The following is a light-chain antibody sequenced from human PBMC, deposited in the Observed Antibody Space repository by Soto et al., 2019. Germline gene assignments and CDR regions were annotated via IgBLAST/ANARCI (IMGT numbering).Light chain of an antibody. J-gene: IGLJ1*01. CDR2: EVS. V-gene: IGLV2-14*01. CDR3: CSCTNSSIFV. CDR1: SSDVGGYNY. Sequence: QSALTQPASVSGSPGQSITISCTGTSSDVGGYNYVSWYQQHPGKAPKLMIYEVSNRPSGVSNRVSGSKSGNTTTLTISGFVLEAEADDYCCSCTNSSIFVFGTGTKLTVL.